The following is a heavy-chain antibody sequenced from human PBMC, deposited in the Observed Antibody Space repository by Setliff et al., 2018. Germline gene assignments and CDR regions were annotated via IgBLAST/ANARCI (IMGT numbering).Heavy chain of an antibody. V-gene: IGHV3-7*01. D-gene: IGHD3-3*01. Sequence: PGGSLRLSCAASGFTFSNYWVTWVRQAPGKGLEWVANMNEDGSEKYYVDSVKGRFTISRDNAQNSLYLQMNSLRAEDTAVYYCARSYNFWSGPALDVWGKGTTVTVSS. CDR3: ARSYNFWSGPALDV. CDR2: MNEDGSEK. J-gene: IGHJ6*04. CDR1: GFTFSNYW.